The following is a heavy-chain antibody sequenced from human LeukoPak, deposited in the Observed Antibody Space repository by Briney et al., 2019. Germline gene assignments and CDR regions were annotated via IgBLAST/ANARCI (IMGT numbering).Heavy chain of an antibody. Sequence: PGGSLRLSCAASGFTFSSYWMSWVRQAPGKGLEWVANIKQDGSEKYYVDSVKGRFTISRDNAKNSLYLQMNSLRAEDTAVYYCARASGIYCSGGSCYPTWFDPWGQGTLVTVSS. V-gene: IGHV3-7*01. CDR2: IKQDGSEK. CDR1: GFTFSSYW. J-gene: IGHJ5*02. CDR3: ARASGIYCSGGSCYPTWFDP. D-gene: IGHD2-15*01.